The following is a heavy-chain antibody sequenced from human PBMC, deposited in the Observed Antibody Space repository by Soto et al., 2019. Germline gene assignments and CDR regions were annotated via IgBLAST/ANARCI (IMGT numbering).Heavy chain of an antibody. Sequence: QVQLQESGPGLVKPSQTLSLTCTVSGGSISSGGYYWSWIRQHPGKGLEWIGYTYYSGSTYYNPSLKSGVTRSGDTSKYQFSLKLSSVTAADTAVYYCARDSVGATDYWGQGTLVTVSS. CDR1: GGSISSGGYY. V-gene: IGHV4-31*03. CDR3: ARDSVGATDY. D-gene: IGHD1-26*01. J-gene: IGHJ4*02. CDR2: TYYSGST.